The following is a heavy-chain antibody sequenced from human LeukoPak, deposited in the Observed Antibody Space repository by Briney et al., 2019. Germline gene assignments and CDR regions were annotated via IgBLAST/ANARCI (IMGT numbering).Heavy chain of an antibody. CDR2: ISGSGGST. V-gene: IGHV3-23*01. CDR3: AKDRGSGTYYFYYYGMDV. Sequence: GSLRLSCAASGFTFWSYAISWGRQAPGKGLGGVSAISGSGGSTYYADSVKGRFTISRDNSKNTLYLQMSSLRAEDTAVYYCAKDRGSGTYYFYYYGMDVWGQGTTVTVSS. J-gene: IGHJ6*02. D-gene: IGHD3-10*01. CDR1: GFTFWSYA.